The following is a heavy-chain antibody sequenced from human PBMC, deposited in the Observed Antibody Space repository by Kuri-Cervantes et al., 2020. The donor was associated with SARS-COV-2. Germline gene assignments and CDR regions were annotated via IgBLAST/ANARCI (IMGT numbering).Heavy chain of an antibody. CDR2: ISSSSSYT. CDR3: ASFGSGWYDDAFDI. Sequence: GGSLRLSCAASGFTFSDYYMSWIRQAPGKGLEWVSYISSSSSYTNYADSVKGRFTISRDNTKNSLYLQMNSLRAEDTAVYYCASFGSGWYDDAFDIWGQGTMVTVSS. D-gene: IGHD6-19*01. J-gene: IGHJ3*02. V-gene: IGHV3-11*03. CDR1: GFTFSDYY.